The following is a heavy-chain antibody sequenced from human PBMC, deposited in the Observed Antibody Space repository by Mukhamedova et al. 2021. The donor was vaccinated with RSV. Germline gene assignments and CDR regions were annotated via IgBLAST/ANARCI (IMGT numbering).Heavy chain of an antibody. CDR3: VRREGGADPFDN. Sequence: NWVRQAPGKGLEWVSYITASGGTIYYADSVKGRFTISRDNAKNSLYLQMDSLRTEDTAVYYCVRREGGADPFDNWGQGTLVTVSP. V-gene: IGHV3-48*03. J-gene: IGHJ4*02. CDR2: ITASGGTI. D-gene: IGHD4/OR15-4a*01.